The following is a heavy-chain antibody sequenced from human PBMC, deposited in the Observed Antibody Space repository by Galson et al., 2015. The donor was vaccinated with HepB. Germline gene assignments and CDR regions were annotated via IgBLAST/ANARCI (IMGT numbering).Heavy chain of an antibody. J-gene: IGHJ4*02. CDR2: IIPLVGKT. Sequence: SVKVSCKASGGTFRSYSINWMKQAPEQGLEWMGRIIPLVGKTDYAQKFQGRVTITADRSTTTSYMELSGLNSEGTAVYFCARDQESWGQGTLVTVSS. V-gene: IGHV1-69*08. CDR1: GGTFRSYS. CDR3: ARDQES.